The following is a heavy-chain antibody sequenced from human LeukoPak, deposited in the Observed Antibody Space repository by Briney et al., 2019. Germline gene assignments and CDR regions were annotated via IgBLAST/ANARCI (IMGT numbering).Heavy chain of an antibody. V-gene: IGHV4-39*01. CDR2: IYYSGST. D-gene: IGHD3-3*01. J-gene: IGHJ5*02. CDR1: GGSISSSSYY. Sequence: SETLSLTCTVSGGSISSSSYYWGWIRQPPGKGLEWIGSIYYSGSTYYNPSLKSRVTISVDTSKNQFPLKLSSVTAADTAVYYCARWSGFLYNWFDPWGQGTLVTVSS. CDR3: ARWSGFLYNWFDP.